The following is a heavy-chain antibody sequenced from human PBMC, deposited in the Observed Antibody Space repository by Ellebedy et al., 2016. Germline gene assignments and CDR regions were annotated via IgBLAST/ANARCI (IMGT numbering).Heavy chain of an antibody. J-gene: IGHJ5*02. D-gene: IGHD3-3*01. CDR1: GFIFNKYA. V-gene: IGHV3-23*01. CDR2: ISGHGGTT. CDR3: ADGERTYFDYNRPLP. Sequence: GESLKISXAASGFIFNKYAMIWVRQAPEKGLEWVSTISGHGGTTLYADSVKGRFTISRDNSKNTLYLQMNSLTAEDTAVYYCADGERTYFDYNRPLPWGQGTLVTVSS.